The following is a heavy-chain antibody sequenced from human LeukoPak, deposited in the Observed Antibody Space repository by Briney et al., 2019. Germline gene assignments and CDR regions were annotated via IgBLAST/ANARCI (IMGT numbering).Heavy chain of an antibody. CDR3: GRFDGGMATNPELDY. CDR1: GFTFDDYG. CDR2: INWNGGST. D-gene: IGHD5-24*01. V-gene: IGHV3-20*04. J-gene: IGHJ4*02. Sequence: GGSLRLSCAASGFTFDDYGMSWVRQAPGKGLEWVSGINWNGGSTGYADSVKGRLTISRDNAKNSLYLQMNSLRAEDTALYYCGRFDGGMATNPELDYWGQGTLVTVSS.